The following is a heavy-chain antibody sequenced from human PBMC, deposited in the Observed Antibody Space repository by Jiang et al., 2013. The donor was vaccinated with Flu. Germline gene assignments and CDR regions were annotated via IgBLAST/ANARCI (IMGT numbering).Heavy chain of an antibody. V-gene: IGHV1-46*01. J-gene: IGHJ3*02. D-gene: IGHD4-17*01. Sequence: SGAEVKKPGASVKVSCKASGYTFTSYYMHWVRQAPGQGLEWMGIINPSGGSTSYAQKFQGRVTMTRDTSTSTVYMELSSLRSEDTAVYYCARDRPIMTTVSQDAFDIWGQGTMVTVSS. CDR2: INPSGGST. CDR3: ARDRPIMTTVSQDAFDI. CDR1: GYTFTSYY.